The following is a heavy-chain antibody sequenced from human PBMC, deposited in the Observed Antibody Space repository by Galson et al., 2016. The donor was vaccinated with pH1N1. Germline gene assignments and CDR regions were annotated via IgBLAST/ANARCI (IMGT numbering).Heavy chain of an antibody. V-gene: IGHV3-30*02. Sequence: SLRLSCAVSGYMFSSYGMHWVRQAPGKGLGWVAFIRYDGSEKYYADSVKGRFTISRDNSMSTLYVQMDSLRAEGTAVYYCAGSSPYFYYHMGVWGKGSTVTVSS. J-gene: IGHJ6*03. CDR2: IRYDGSEK. CDR3: AGSSPYFYYHMGV. D-gene: IGHD6-25*01. CDR1: GYMFSSYG.